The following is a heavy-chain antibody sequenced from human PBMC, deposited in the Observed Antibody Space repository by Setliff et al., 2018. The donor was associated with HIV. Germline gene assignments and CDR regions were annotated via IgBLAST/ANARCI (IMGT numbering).Heavy chain of an antibody. CDR3: ARQGAVTGHSFDS. CDR2: VCQRGGI. Sequence: PSETLSLTCAVSGDSINTPHCWSWVRQSLEKGLEWIGEVCQRGGINYNPSLKSRVTMSVDTSTSRLSLKVHSVTAADTAMYYCARQGAVTGHSFDSWGQGALVTVSS. CDR1: GDSINTPHC. J-gene: IGHJ4*02. V-gene: IGHV4-4*02. D-gene: IGHD6-19*01.